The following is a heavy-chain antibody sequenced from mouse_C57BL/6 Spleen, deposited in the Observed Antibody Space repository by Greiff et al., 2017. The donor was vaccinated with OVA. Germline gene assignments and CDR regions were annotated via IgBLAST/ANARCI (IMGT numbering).Heavy chain of an antibody. V-gene: IGHV1-64*01. CDR1: GYTFTSYW. CDR3: ARRDCFFDY. Sequence: QVQLQQPGAELVKPGASVKLSCKASGYTFTSYWMNWVKQRPGQGLEWIGMIHPNSGSNNYNEKLKSKATLTVDKSSITDYMQLSSLTSEDSAVYYCARRDCFFDYWGQGTTLTVSS. CDR2: IHPNSGSN. J-gene: IGHJ2*01.